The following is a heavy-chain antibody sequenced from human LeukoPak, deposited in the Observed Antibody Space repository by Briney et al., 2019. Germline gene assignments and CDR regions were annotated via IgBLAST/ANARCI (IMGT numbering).Heavy chain of an antibody. CDR2: IYPGDSDT. V-gene: IGHV5-51*01. J-gene: IGHJ4*02. CDR1: GYSFTSYW. CDR3: ARRSSIATRLFDY. D-gene: IGHD6-6*01. Sequence: GESLKIPCKGSGYSFTSYWIGWVRQMPGKGLEWMGIIYPGDSDTRYSPSFQGQVTISADKSINTAYLHWSSLKASDTAIYFCARRSSIATRLFDYWGQGTLVTVSS.